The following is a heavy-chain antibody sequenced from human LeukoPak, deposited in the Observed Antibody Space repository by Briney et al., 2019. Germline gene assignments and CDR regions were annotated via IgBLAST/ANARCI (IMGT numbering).Heavy chain of an antibody. CDR2: IIPIFGTA. V-gene: IGHV1-69*05. D-gene: IGHD6-19*01. CDR3: ARARRGSGWFSPFDY. Sequence: SVKVSCKASGGTFSSYAISWVRQAPGQGLEWMGGIIPIFGTANYAQKFQGRVTITTDESTSTAYMELSSLRSEDTAVYYCARARRGSGWFSPFDYWGQGTLVTVSS. CDR1: GGTFSSYA. J-gene: IGHJ4*02.